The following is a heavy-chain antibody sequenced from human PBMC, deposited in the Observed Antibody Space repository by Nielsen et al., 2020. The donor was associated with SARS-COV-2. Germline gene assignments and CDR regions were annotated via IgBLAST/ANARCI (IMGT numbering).Heavy chain of an antibody. Sequence: GESLKISCAASGFTFSSYSMNWVRQAPGKGLEWVAVIWYDGSNKYYADSVKGRFTISRDNSKNTLYLQMNSLRAEDTAVYYCARDNIEPAPLFYYGMDVWGQGTTVTVSS. CDR1: GFTFSSYS. CDR3: ARDNIEPAPLFYYGMDV. D-gene: IGHD2-2*01. V-gene: IGHV3-33*08. J-gene: IGHJ6*02. CDR2: IWYDGSNK.